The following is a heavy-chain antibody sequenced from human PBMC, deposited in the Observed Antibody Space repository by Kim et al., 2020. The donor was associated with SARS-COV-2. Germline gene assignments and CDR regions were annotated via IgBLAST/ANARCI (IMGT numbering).Heavy chain of an antibody. CDR1: GGSISGTNW. CDR2: IYHSGGT. Sequence: SETLSLTCAVSGGSISGTNWWSWVRQPPGKGLEWIGEIYHSGGTNYNPSLKSRVTISVDKSKNQFSLKLNSVTAADTAIYYCPANGYYPIDNWGQGTLV. J-gene: IGHJ4*02. V-gene: IGHV4-4*02. D-gene: IGHD3-22*01. CDR3: PANGYYPIDN.